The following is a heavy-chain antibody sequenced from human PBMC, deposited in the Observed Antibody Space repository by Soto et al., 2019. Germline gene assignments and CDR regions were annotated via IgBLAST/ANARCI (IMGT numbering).Heavy chain of an antibody. D-gene: IGHD6-19*01. J-gene: IGHJ4*02. CDR3: ARLSSLAVAGYFDY. CDR2: IYPGDSDT. V-gene: IGHV5-51*01. CDR1: GYSFTSYW. Sequence: PXXSLKISCKGSGYSFTSYWIVWVRQMPGKGLEWMGIIYPGDSDTRYSPSFQGQVTISADKSISTAYLQWSSLKASDTAMYYCARLSSLAVAGYFDYWGQGTLVTVSS.